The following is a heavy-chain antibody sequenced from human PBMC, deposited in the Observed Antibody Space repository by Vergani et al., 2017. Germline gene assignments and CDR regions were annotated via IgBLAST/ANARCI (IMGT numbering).Heavy chain of an antibody. CDR2: ISSRSSYI. V-gene: IGHV3-21*01. CDR3: ARYWRGCSSTSCYAGYYFDY. J-gene: IGHJ4*02. CDR1: GFTFSSYS. Sequence: EVQLVESGGGLVKPGGSLRLSCAASGFTFSSYSMNWVRQAPGKGLEWVESISSRSSYIYYADSVKGRFTISRDNAKNSLYLQMNSLRAEDTAVYYCARYWRGCSSTSCYAGYYFDYWGQGTLVTVSS. D-gene: IGHD2-2*01.